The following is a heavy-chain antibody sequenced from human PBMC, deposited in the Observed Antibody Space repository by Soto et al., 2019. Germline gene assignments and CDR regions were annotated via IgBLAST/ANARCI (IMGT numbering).Heavy chain of an antibody. CDR2: IYYTGST. J-gene: IGHJ6*02. Sequence: QVQLQESGPGLVKPSETLSLTCTVSGGSISSYYWSWIRQPPGKGLEWIGYIYYTGSTNYNPSLKSRPTRSVDTSKNQFSLKLSAVTAEDTAVDYCAGGEIAAAHEGNGMDVWGQGTTVTVSS. CDR3: AGGEIAAAHEGNGMDV. D-gene: IGHD6-13*01. V-gene: IGHV4-59*13. CDR1: GGSISSYY.